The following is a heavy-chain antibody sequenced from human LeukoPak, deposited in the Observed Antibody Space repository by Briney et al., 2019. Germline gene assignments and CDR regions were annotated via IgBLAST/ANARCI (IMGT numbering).Heavy chain of an antibody. CDR1: GGSISSSSYY. CDR2: IYYSGST. V-gene: IGHV4-39*07. Sequence: PSETLSLTCTVSGGSISSSSYYWGWIRQPPGKGLEWIGSIYYSGSTYYNPSLKSRVTISVDTSKNQFSLKLSSVTAADTAVYYCARLNWNRQRVDYWGQGTLVTVSS. CDR3: ARLNWNRQRVDY. J-gene: IGHJ4*02. D-gene: IGHD1-1*01.